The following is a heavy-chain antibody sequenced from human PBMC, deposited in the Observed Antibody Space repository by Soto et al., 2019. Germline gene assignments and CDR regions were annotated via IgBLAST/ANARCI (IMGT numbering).Heavy chain of an antibody. CDR3: ARDSATVADYYYTMEV. J-gene: IGHJ6*02. CDR2: ISYDGSNK. CDR1: GFTFSSYP. Sequence: QVLLVESGGGVVQPGRSLRLSCAASGFTFSSYPMHWVRQAPGKGLEWVAVISYDGSNKYYVDSVKGRFTISRDNSQNTLYLQMNSLIPEDTTVYYCARDSATVADYYYTMEVWGQGTTVTVSS. D-gene: IGHD4-17*01. V-gene: IGHV3-30-3*01.